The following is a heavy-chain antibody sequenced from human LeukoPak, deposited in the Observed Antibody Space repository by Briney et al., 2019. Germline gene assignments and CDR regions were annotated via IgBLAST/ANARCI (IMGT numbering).Heavy chain of an antibody. D-gene: IGHD3-3*01. CDR3: AKDRGGITIFGVVIR. CDR2: ISGSGGST. CDR1: GFTFSSYA. V-gene: IGHV3-23*01. J-gene: IGHJ4*02. Sequence: PGGSLKLSFAASGFTFSSYAMTGVRQAPGKGLEWVPAISGSGGSTYYADSVKGRFTISRDNSKNTLYLQMNSLRAEDTAVYYCAKDRGGITIFGVVIRWGQGTLVTVSS.